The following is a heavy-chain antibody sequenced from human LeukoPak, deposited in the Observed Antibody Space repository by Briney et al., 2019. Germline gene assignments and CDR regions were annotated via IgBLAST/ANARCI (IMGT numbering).Heavy chain of an antibody. J-gene: IGHJ3*02. V-gene: IGHV4-34*01. D-gene: IGHD2-15*01. Sequence: SETLSLTCAVYGGSFSGYYWSWIRQPPGKGLEWIGEINHSGSTNYNPSPKSRVTISVDTAKNQFSLKLSSVTAADTAVYYCARKIACSGGSCYPINIWGQGTMVTVSS. CDR3: ARKIACSGGSCYPINI. CDR1: GGSFSGYY. CDR2: INHSGST.